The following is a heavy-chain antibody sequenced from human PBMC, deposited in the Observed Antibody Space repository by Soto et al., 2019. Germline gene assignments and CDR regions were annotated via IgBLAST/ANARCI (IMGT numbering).Heavy chain of an antibody. D-gene: IGHD2-15*01. V-gene: IGHV1-24*01. Sequence: ASVKVSCKVSGYTLTELSMHWVRQAPGKGLEWMGGFDPEDGETIYAQKFQGRVTMTEDTSTDTAYMELSSLRSEDTAVYYCAAAQLWGWWKSTPYYSWFYSWGQGTLVTVSS. CDR1: GYTLTELS. J-gene: IGHJ5*01. CDR2: FDPEDGET. CDR3: AAAQLWGWWKSTPYYSWFYS.